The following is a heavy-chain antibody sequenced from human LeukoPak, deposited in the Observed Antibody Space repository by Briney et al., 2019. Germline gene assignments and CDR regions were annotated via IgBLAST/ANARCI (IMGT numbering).Heavy chain of an antibody. J-gene: IGHJ4*02. CDR1: GYTFTGYY. D-gene: IGHD2-21*02. CDR2: INPNSGGT. CDR3: ARDSGPYCGGDCPADY. Sequence: ASVKVSCKASGYTFTGYYMHWVRQAPGQGLEWMGWINPNSGGTNYAQKFQGWVTMTRDTSISTAYMELSRLRSDDTAVYYCARDSGPYCGGDCPADYWGQGTLVTVSS. V-gene: IGHV1-2*04.